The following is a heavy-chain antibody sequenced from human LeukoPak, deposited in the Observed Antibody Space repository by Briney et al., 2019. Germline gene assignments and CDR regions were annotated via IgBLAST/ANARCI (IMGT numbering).Heavy chain of an antibody. CDR2: INPNSGGT. D-gene: IGHD2-2*01. Sequence: ASVKVSCKASGYTFIDYHLHWVRQAPGQGLEWMGWINPNSGGTNYAQKFQGRVTMTRDTSISTAYMELSRLRSDDTAVYYCAGISGYCSSTSCYGYWGQGTLVTVSS. J-gene: IGHJ4*02. V-gene: IGHV1-2*02. CDR1: GYTFIDYH. CDR3: AGISGYCSSTSCYGY.